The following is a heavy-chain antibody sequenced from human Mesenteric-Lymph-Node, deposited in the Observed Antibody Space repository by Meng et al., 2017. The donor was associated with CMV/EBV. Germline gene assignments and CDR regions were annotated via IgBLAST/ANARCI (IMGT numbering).Heavy chain of an antibody. CDR2: ITSSSSHI. CDR3: TRTTSTGTTGDRTYGMDV. CDR1: GFTLSGSR. Sequence: GESLKISCAASGFTLSGSRMNWVRQAPGKGLEWVSSITSSSSHITYADSMKGRFTISRDNAKNSLYLQMNSLRAEDTAVYYCTRTTSTGTTGDRTYGMDVWGQGTAVTVSS. V-gene: IGHV3-21*01. J-gene: IGHJ6*02. D-gene: IGHD7-27*01.